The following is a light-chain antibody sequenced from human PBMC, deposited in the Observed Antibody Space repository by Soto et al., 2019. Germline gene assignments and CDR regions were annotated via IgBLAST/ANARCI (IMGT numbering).Light chain of an antibody. CDR1: SSDIGDYNY. J-gene: IGLJ1*01. CDR2: EVS. V-gene: IGLV2-8*01. CDR3: SSYTSSSTL. Sequence: QSVLTQPPSASGSLGQPVTISCTGTSSDIGDYNYVSWYQQHAGKAPKLMIYEVSQRPSGVPDRFSGSKSGNTASLTVSGLQAEDEADYYCSSYTSSSTLFGTGTKVTVL.